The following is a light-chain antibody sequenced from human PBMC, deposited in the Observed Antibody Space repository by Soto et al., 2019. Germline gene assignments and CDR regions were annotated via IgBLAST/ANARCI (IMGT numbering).Light chain of an antibody. Sequence: QSALTQPASVSGSPGQSITISCTGTSSDVGGYNFVSWYQQYPDEAPRLMIYDVSNRPSGVPNRFSGSKSGDTASLTISGLQAEDEADYYCCSYVTTPEIFGTGTKVTVL. V-gene: IGLV2-14*03. CDR2: DVS. J-gene: IGLJ1*01. CDR3: CSYVTTPEI. CDR1: SSDVGGYNF.